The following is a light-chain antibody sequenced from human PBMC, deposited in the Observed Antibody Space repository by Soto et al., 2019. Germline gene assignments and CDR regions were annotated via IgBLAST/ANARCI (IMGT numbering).Light chain of an antibody. J-gene: IGKJ5*01. CDR1: QSVSSN. Sequence: EIVMTQSPATLSVSPGERATLSCRASQSVSSNLAWYQQKPGQAPRLLIYDASNRATGIPARFSGSGSGTDFTLTISSLEPEEFAVYYCQQRSNWITFGQGTRLEI. V-gene: IGKV3-11*01. CDR2: DAS. CDR3: QQRSNWIT.